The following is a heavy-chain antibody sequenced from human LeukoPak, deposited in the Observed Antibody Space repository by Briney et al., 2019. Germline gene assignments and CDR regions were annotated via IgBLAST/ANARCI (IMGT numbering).Heavy chain of an antibody. CDR3: ARDPAAVAGKSRYFDL. D-gene: IGHD6-19*01. CDR1: GGSISSYY. CDR2: IYTSGST. Sequence: SETLSLTCTVSGGSISSYYWSWIRQPAGKGLEWIGRIYTSGSTNYNPSLKSRLTMSLDTSKNQFSLKLTSVTAADTAVYHCARDPAAVAGKSRYFDLWGRGTLVTVSS. J-gene: IGHJ2*01. V-gene: IGHV4-4*07.